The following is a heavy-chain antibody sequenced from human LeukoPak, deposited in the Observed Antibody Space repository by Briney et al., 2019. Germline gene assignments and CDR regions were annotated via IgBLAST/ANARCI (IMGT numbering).Heavy chain of an antibody. CDR2: ISSSSSYI. V-gene: IGHV3-21*01. J-gene: IGHJ3*02. Sequence: PGGSLRLSCAASGFTFSSYSMNWVRQAPGKGLEWVSSISSSSSYIYYADSVKGRFTISRDNAKNSLYLQMNSLRAEDTAVYYCARDREYYDSSGYPDIWGQGTMVTVSS. CDR1: GFTFSSYS. CDR3: ARDREYYDSSGYPDI. D-gene: IGHD3-22*01.